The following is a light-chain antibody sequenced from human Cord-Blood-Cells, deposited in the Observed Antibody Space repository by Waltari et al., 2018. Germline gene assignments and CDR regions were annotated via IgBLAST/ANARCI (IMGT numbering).Light chain of an antibody. CDR1: SSAVGGYNY. V-gene: IGLV2-14*01. J-gene: IGLJ2*01. CDR2: DVS. Sequence: QSALTQPASVSGSPGQSLTISCTGTSSAVGGYNYVSWYQQHPGKAPTLMIYDVSNRPSGVSNRFSGSKSGNTASLTISGLQAEDEADYYCSSYTSSSTLVFGGGTKLTVL. CDR3: SSYTSSSTLV.